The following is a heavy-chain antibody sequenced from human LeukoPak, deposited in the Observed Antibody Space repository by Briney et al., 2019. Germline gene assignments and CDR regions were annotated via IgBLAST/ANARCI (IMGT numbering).Heavy chain of an antibody. V-gene: IGHV4-39*01. D-gene: IGHD5-24*01. J-gene: IGHJ4*02. CDR2: IYYSGST. Sequence: SETLSLTCTVSGGSISSSSYYWGWLRQPPGKGLEWIGSIYYSGSTYYNPSLKSRVTISVDTSKNQFSLKLSSVTAADTAVYYCARRWLQPYYFDYWGQGTLVTVSS. CDR1: GGSISSSSYY. CDR3: ARRWLQPYYFDY.